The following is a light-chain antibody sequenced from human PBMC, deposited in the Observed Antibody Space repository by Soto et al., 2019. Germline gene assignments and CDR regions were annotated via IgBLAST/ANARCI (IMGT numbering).Light chain of an antibody. V-gene: IGKV3-11*01. CDR3: QQHSNWPLT. CDR2: DTS. J-gene: IGKJ5*01. CDR1: QSASNY. Sequence: EIVLTQSPATLSLSPGERATLSCRASQSASNYLAWYQQKPGQAPRLLIYDTSKRATGIPARFSGSGSGTDFTLTISSLEPEDAAGYYCQQHSNWPLTFGQGTRLEI.